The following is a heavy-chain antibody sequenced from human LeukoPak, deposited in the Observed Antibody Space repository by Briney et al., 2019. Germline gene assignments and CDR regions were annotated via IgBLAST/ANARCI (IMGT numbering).Heavy chain of an antibody. V-gene: IGHV4-59*11. Sequence: SETLSLTCAVSDDSFSSHYWTWIRQPPGKGLEWIGYISYIGTTNYNPSLKSPVTLSIDTSKNQFSLKLRSVTAADTAVYYCARDLVTVTKGFDIWGQGKMVSVSS. D-gene: IGHD4-17*01. CDR2: ISYIGTT. CDR1: DDSFSSHY. J-gene: IGHJ3*02. CDR3: ARDLVTVTKGFDI.